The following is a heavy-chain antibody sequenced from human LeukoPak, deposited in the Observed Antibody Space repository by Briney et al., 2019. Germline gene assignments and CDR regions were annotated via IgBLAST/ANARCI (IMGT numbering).Heavy chain of an antibody. CDR1: GFTFSSYA. Sequence: SGGSLRLSCAASGFTFSSYAMTWVRQAPGKGLEWIGEINHSGSTNYNPSLKSRVTISVDTSKNQFSLKLSSVTAADTAVYYCARWGTVTTMYTNREYYFDYWGQGTLVTVSS. D-gene: IGHD4-17*01. CDR3: ARWGTVTTMYTNREYYFDY. J-gene: IGHJ4*02. CDR2: INHSGST. V-gene: IGHV4-34*01.